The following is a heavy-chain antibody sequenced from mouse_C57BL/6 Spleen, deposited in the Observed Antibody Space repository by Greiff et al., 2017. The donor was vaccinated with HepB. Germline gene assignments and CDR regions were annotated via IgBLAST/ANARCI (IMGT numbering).Heavy chain of an antibody. D-gene: IGHD1-1*01. V-gene: IGHV2-2*01. Sequence: VQLVESGPGLVQPSQSLSITCTVSGFSLTSYGVHWVRQSPGKGLEWLGVIWSGGSTDYNAAFISRLSISKDNSKSQVFFKMNSLQADDTAIYYCARKTDYYGSTHYYAMDYWGQGTSVTVSS. CDR2: IWSGGST. J-gene: IGHJ4*01. CDR3: ARKTDYYGSTHYYAMDY. CDR1: GFSLTSYG.